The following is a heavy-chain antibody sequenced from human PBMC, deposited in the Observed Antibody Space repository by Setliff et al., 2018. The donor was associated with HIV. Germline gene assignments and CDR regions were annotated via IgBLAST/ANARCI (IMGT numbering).Heavy chain of an antibody. CDR2: IYHAGNT. Sequence: PSETLSLTCTVTGYSISSGYYWAWIRQPPGKGLEWIGYIYHAGNTYYNPSLKSRVTISVDTSKNQLSLRLNSLTAADTAVYYCARGTTLNVVPDAFDIWGQGTMVTVSS. CDR3: ARGTTLNVVPDAFDI. J-gene: IGHJ3*02. V-gene: IGHV4-38-2*02. D-gene: IGHD4-17*01. CDR1: GYSISSGYY.